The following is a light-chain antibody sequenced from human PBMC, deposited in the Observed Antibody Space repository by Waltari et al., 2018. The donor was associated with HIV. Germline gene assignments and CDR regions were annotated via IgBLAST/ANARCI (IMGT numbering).Light chain of an antibody. V-gene: IGLV2-11*01. Sequence: QSALTQPRSVSGPSGQSVTISCTGTSSAVGGYTYVSWYQQHPGKAPKPMIYDVSKRPSGVPDRFSGSKSGNTASLTISGLQAEDEADYYCCSYAGSYTFAYVFGTGTKVTVL. CDR1: SSAVGGYTY. J-gene: IGLJ1*01. CDR3: CSYAGSYTFAYV. CDR2: DVS.